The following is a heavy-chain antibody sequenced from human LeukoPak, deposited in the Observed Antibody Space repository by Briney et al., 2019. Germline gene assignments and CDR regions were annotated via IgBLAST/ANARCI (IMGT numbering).Heavy chain of an antibody. D-gene: IGHD3-10*01. CDR2: IYTSGST. CDR1: GGSISSYY. J-gene: IGHJ6*02. Sequence: SETLSLTCTVSGGSISSYYWSWIRQPPGKGLEWIGYIYTSGSTNYNPSLKSRVTISVDTSKNQFSLKLSSVTAADTAVYYCARDRGHMVRGVINYYYGMDVWGQGTTVTVSS. V-gene: IGHV4-4*09. CDR3: ARDRGHMVRGVINYYYGMDV.